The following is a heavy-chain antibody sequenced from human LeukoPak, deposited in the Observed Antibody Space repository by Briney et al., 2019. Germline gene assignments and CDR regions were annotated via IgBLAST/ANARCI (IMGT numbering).Heavy chain of an antibody. D-gene: IGHD1-1*01. CDR2: INSDGSST. CDR1: GFTFSSYW. J-gene: IGHJ3*02. V-gene: IGHV3-74*01. CDR3: ARWKFTDAFDI. Sequence: GGSLRLSCAASGFTFSSYWMHWVRRAPGKGLVWVSRINSDGSSTSYADSVKGRFTISRDNAKNTLYLQMNSLRAEDTAVYYCARWKFTDAFDIWGQGTMVTVSS.